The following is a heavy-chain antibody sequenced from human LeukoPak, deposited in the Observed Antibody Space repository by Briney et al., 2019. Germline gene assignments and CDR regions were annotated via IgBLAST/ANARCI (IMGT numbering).Heavy chain of an antibody. CDR3: ARQVATKGEWAFDV. Sequence: SETLSLTCTVSGYSISSGYYWAWIRQPPGKGLEWIASIRHDGHTYYNASLKSQVTISIDMSRNQFSLRLNSLTAADTAVYYCARQVATKGEWAFDVWGQGTMVTVSS. CDR2: IRHDGHT. J-gene: IGHJ3*01. CDR1: GYSISSGYY. V-gene: IGHV4-38-2*02. D-gene: IGHD5-12*01.